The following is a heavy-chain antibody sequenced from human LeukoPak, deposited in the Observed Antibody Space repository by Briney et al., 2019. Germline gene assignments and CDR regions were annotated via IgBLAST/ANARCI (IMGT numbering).Heavy chain of an antibody. V-gene: IGHV4-31*03. D-gene: IGHD6-13*01. CDR1: GGSISSGGYY. J-gene: IGHJ4*02. Sequence: SETLSLTCTVSGGSISSGGYYWSWIRQHPGKGLEWIGYIYYSGSTYSNPSLKSRVTISVDTSKNQFSLKLSSVTAADTAVYYCARWGVGSSSWTHVDYWGQGTLVTVSS. CDR2: IYYSGST. CDR3: ARWGVGSSSWTHVDY.